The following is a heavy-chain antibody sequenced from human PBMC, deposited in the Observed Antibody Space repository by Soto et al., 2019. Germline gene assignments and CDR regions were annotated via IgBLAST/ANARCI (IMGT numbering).Heavy chain of an antibody. D-gene: IGHD5-12*01. CDR3: ARESGGATATLDYYYSYMDV. CDR1: GDTFTDYY. Sequence: QVQLVQSGAEVKKPGASVTVSCRSSGDTFTDYYMHWVRQAPGQGLEWMGWINPNSGVTKYAQKCQGGVTMARDTSNRTVYMQLSRLRSDDTAVYYCARESGGATATLDYYYSYMDVWGTGTTVTVSS. J-gene: IGHJ6*03. V-gene: IGHV1-2*02. CDR2: INPNSGVT.